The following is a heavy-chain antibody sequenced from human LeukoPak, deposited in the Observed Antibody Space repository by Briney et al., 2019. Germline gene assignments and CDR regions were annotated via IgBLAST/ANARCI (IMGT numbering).Heavy chain of an antibody. D-gene: IGHD3-10*01. CDR2: IIPIFGTA. CDR3: ASLEFYYGSGFSYYYYMDV. Sequence: SVKVSCKASGGTFSSYAINWVRQAPGQGLEWMGGIIPIFGTANYAQKFQGRVTITADKSTSTAYMELSSLRSEDTAVHYCASLEFYYGSGFSYYYYMDVWGKGTTVTISS. V-gene: IGHV1-69*06. J-gene: IGHJ6*03. CDR1: GGTFSSYA.